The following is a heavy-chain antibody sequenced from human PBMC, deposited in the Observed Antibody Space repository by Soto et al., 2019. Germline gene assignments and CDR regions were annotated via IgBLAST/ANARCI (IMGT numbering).Heavy chain of an antibody. CDR1: GFNCSGDY. D-gene: IGHD6-6*01. Sequence: GASLRPSWAHPGFNCSGDYMSCVRRAPWKGLELVSGMTVSGRPIYYADSVKGRFTISRDNAKNSLYLQMNSLRAEDTAVYYCARDTTYSSSWVDYWRQGTLVTVSS. J-gene: IGHJ4*02. CDR2: MTVSGRPI. CDR3: ARDTTYSSSWVDY. V-gene: IGHV3-11*01.